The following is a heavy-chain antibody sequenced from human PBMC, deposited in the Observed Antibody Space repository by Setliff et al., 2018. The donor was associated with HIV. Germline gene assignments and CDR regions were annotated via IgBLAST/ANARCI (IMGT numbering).Heavy chain of an antibody. CDR1: GFTFSDYY. Sequence: PGGSLRLSCSASGFTFSDYYMTWIRQAPGKGLEWVAQISLNSGNSIYYADSVKRRVTISRDNSKNSLYLQMNSLRAEDTAVYYCAKDIVAPGHFLDYRGQGTLVTVSS. CDR2: ISLNSGNSI. CDR3: AKDIVAPGHFLDY. D-gene: IGHD3-16*02. J-gene: IGHJ4*02. V-gene: IGHV3-11*04.